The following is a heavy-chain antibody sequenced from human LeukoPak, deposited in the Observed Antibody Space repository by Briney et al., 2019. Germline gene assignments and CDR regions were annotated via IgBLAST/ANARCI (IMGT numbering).Heavy chain of an antibody. CDR1: GGSISSYY. V-gene: IGHV4-59*01. D-gene: IGHD6-13*01. J-gene: IGHJ4*02. CDR3: ARGGAGSSWYDY. Sequence: PSETLSLTCTVSGGSISSYYWSWNRQPPGKGLEWIGHIHYTGSTNYNPSLMSRVTISVDTSKNQFSLKLSSVTAADTAVYYCARGGAGSSWYDYWGQGTLVTVSS. CDR2: IHYTGST.